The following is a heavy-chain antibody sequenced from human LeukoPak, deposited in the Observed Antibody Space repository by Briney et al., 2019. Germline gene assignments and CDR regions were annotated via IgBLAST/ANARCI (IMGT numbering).Heavy chain of an antibody. CDR2: MNPNSGNT. CDR3: ARRNGNWFDP. J-gene: IGHJ5*02. Sequence: ASVKVSCKASGYTFTNYDINWVRQATGQGLEWMGWMNPNSGNTGYAQKFRGRVTITRNTSMSTAYMELRSLRSEDTAVYYCARRNGNWFDPWGQGTLVTVSS. D-gene: IGHD2-8*01. CDR1: GYTFTNYD. V-gene: IGHV1-8*03.